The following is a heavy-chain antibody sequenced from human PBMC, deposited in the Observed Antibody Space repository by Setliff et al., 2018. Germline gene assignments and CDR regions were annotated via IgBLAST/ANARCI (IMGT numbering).Heavy chain of an antibody. J-gene: IGHJ6*03. CDR2: ISAYNGNT. D-gene: IGHD2-21*02. CDR1: GYTFTSYG. V-gene: IGHV1-18*01. Sequence: GASVKVSCKASGYTFTSYGISWVRQAPGQGLEWMGWISAYNGNTNYAQKLQGRVTMTTDTSTSTAYMELRSLRSDDTAVYYCARHVLSTRSGGDSAYYYYYMDVWGKGTTVTVSS. CDR3: ARHVLSTRSGGDSAYYYYYMDV.